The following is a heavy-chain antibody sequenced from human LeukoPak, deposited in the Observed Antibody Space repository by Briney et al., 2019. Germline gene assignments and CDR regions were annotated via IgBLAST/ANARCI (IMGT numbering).Heavy chain of an antibody. V-gene: IGHV3-11*01. Sequence: PGGSLRLSCAASGFTFSDYYMSWIRQAPGKGLEWVSYITDNGRTKHYADSVKGRFTISRDDAKNSLYLQMNSLRAEDTAVYYCATRGSREMATINTYWGQGTLVTVSS. CDR3: ATRGSREMATINTY. D-gene: IGHD5-24*01. CDR2: ITDNGRTK. J-gene: IGHJ4*02. CDR1: GFTFSDYY.